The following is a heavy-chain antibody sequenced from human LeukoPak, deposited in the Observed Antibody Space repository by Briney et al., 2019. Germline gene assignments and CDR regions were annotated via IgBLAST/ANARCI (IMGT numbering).Heavy chain of an antibody. Sequence: GASVKVSCKASGYTFTTYDITWVRQATGQGLEWMGWMNPNSGDTAYAQKFQGRVAMTRDTSISTAYMELSSLRSEDTAVYYCARGPGDYYDTSDFYYAVAAHWGQGTLVTVSS. D-gene: IGHD3-22*01. J-gene: IGHJ4*02. V-gene: IGHV1-8*01. CDR3: ARGPGDYYDTSDFYYAVAAH. CDR1: GYTFTTYD. CDR2: MNPNSGDT.